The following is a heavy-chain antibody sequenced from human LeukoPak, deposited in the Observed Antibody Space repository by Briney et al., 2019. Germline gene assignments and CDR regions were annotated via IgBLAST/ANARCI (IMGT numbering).Heavy chain of an antibody. D-gene: IGHD1-26*01. CDR1: GFTFSSYE. V-gene: IGHV3-48*03. J-gene: IGHJ4*02. CDR3: ARVIYSGSYYAFDY. CDR2: ISSSGSTI. Sequence: GGTLRLSCAASGFTFSSYEMNWVRQAPGKGLEWVSYISSSGSTIYYADSVKGRFTISRDNAKNSLYLQMNSLRAEDTAVYYCARVIYSGSYYAFDYWGQGTLVTVSS.